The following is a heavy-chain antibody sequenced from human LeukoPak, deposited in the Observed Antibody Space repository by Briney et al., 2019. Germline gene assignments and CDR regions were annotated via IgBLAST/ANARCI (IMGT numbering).Heavy chain of an antibody. Sequence: GGSLRLSCAASGFTFSGYAMSWVRQAPGKGLEWVSAISGSGGSTYYADSVKGRFTISRDNSKNTLYLQMNSLRAEDTAVYYCAKATTSIVGATGDYWGQGTLVTVSS. D-gene: IGHD1-26*01. CDR1: GFTFSGYA. CDR2: ISGSGGST. J-gene: IGHJ4*02. V-gene: IGHV3-23*01. CDR3: AKATTSIVGATGDY.